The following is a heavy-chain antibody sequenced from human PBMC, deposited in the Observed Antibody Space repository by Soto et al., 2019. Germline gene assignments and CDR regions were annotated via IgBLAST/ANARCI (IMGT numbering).Heavy chain of an antibody. D-gene: IGHD2-15*01. J-gene: IGHJ6*02. CDR2: PDPGGSST. V-gene: IGHV5-10-1*01. CDR3: AXQGKIVPNAIDILSMDV. CDR1: GFSFTSYW. Sequence: GESLKISCQGSGFSFTSYWITWVRLVPGKGLEWMGRPDPGGSSTIYSPSFQGHATISNDKSFTTAYLQWDSLQASDTATYYCAXQGKIVPNAIDILSMDVWGLGTTVTVSS.